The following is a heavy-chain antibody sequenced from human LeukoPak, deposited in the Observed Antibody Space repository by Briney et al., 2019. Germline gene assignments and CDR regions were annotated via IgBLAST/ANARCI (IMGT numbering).Heavy chain of an antibody. D-gene: IGHD6-19*01. V-gene: IGHV5-51*01. CDR3: ATAPGIAVAGERASLDY. CDR2: IYPGDSDT. J-gene: IGHJ4*02. CDR1: GYSFTSYW. Sequence: GESLKISCKGSGYSFTSYWIGWVRQLPGKGLAWMGIIYPGDSDTRYSPSFQGQVTTSADKSTSTAYLQWSSLKASDTAMYFCATAPGIAVAGERASLDYWGQGTLVTVSS.